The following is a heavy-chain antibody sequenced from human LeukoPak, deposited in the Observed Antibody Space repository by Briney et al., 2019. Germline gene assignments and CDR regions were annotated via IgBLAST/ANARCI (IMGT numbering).Heavy chain of an antibody. Sequence: ASVKVSCKASGYTFTTYGISWVRQAPGQGLEWMGWISAYSGNTNYAQKLQGRVTMTTDTSTSTAYMELRSLRSDDTAVNYCARVWWDAFDIWGQGTMVTVSS. CDR1: GYTFTTYG. J-gene: IGHJ3*02. CDR2: ISAYSGNT. CDR3: ARVWWDAFDI. D-gene: IGHD4/OR15-4a*01. V-gene: IGHV1-18*01.